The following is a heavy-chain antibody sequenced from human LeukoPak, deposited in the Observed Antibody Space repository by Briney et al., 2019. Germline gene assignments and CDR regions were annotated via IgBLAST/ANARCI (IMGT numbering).Heavy chain of an antibody. CDR1: GYSFTSYW. CDR3: ARASYSGGPVDS. V-gene: IGHV5-10-1*01. D-gene: IGHD4-23*01. J-gene: IGHJ4*02. Sequence: KNGESLKISCKGSGYSFTSYWINWVRQMPGKGLEWMGNIYPSDSYTTYSPSFQGHVTFSAGKSINTAYLLWSSLKASDTAMYYCARASYSGGPVDSWGQGTLVTVSS. CDR2: IYPSDSYT.